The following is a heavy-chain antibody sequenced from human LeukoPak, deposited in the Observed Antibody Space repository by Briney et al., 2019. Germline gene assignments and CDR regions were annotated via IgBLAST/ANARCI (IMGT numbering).Heavy chain of an antibody. D-gene: IGHD1-1*01. J-gene: IGHJ4*02. CDR1: GYIFSNFA. CDR2: ISPYNGNA. V-gene: IGHV1-18*01. CDR3: ARRKGSYVPGNDF. Sequence: ASVKVSCKASGYIFSNFAITWVRQAPGQGVEWVGWISPYNGNAHYSPNLQGRLTLTTDTSTSTAYMELRSLRSDDTAVYYCARRKGSYVPGNDFWGQGTLVTVSS.